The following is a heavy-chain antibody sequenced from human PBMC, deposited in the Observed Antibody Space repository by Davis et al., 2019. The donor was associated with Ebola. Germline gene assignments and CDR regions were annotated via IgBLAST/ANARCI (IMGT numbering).Heavy chain of an antibody. V-gene: IGHV4-59*04. Sequence: SETLSLTCAVYGGSFSSYYWSWIRQPPGKGLEWIGYIYYSGSTYYNPSLKSRVTISVDTSKNQFSLKLSSVTAADTAVYYCASGEGAFDIWGQGTMVTVSS. D-gene: IGHD3-10*01. CDR1: GGSFSSYY. J-gene: IGHJ3*02. CDR3: ASGEGAFDI. CDR2: IYYSGST.